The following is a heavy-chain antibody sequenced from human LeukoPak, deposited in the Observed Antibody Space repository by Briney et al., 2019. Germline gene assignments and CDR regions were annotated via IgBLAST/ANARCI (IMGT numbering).Heavy chain of an antibody. CDR3: ARDSGNDSGYYYYGMDV. CDR1: GGSISSGGYS. J-gene: IGHJ6*02. V-gene: IGHV4-30-2*01. D-gene: IGHD1-1*01. CDR2: IYHSGST. Sequence: SETLSLTCAVSGGSISSGGYSWSWIRQPPGKGLEWIGYIYHSGSTYYNPSLKSRVTILVDRSKNQFSLKLSSVTAADTAVYYCARDSGNDSGYYYYGMDVWGQGTTVTVSS.